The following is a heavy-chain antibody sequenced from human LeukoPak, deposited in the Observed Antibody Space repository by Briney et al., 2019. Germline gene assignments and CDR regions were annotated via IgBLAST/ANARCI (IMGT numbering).Heavy chain of an antibody. CDR3: ARGAITFGGALTY. CDR2: ISAYNGNT. V-gene: IGHV1-18*01. J-gene: IGHJ4*02. D-gene: IGHD3-16*01. CDR1: GHTFTSYG. Sequence: ASVEVSCKASGHTFTSYGISWVRQPPGQGLEWMGWISAYNGNTNYAQKLQGRVTMPTDTSTSTAYRELRSLRSDDTAVYYCARGAITFGGALTYWGQGTLVTVSS.